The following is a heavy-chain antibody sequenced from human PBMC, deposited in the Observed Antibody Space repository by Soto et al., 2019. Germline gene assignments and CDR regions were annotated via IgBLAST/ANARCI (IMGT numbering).Heavy chain of an antibody. Sequence: PAETMSLTCTVSGGSISSSSYYWAWVHQPPGKGLEWIGSVYYSGDTDYNPSLSNRVTISLDTSKNQFSLKLTSVTAADTAVYFCSRGRDPHKGGRTWGQGTLVTVSS. D-gene: IGHD3-16*01. CDR3: SRGRDPHKGGRT. V-gene: IGHV4-39*07. CDR2: VYYSGDT. J-gene: IGHJ5*02. CDR1: GGSISSSSYY.